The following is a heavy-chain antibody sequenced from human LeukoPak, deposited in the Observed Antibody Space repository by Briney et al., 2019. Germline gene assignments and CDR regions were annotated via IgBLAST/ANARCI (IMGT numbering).Heavy chain of an antibody. Sequence: SETLSLTCTVSGGSLSSYYWSWIRQPPGKGLERIAYIYYSGKTNYNPSLKSRVTISVDTSKNQFSLKLSSVTAADTALYCCARHGGYSGNPMPFDSWGQGTLVTVS. D-gene: IGHD4-23*01. V-gene: IGHV4-59*08. CDR3: ARHGGYSGNPMPFDS. J-gene: IGHJ4*02. CDR1: GGSLSSYY. CDR2: IYYSGKT.